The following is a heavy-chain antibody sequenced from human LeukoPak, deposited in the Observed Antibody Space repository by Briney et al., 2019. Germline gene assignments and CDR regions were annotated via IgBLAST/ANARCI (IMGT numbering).Heavy chain of an antibody. CDR1: GFPFSVIC. V-gene: IGHV3-74*01. D-gene: IGHD3-22*01. CDR3: ARWLGIGAFQP. J-gene: IGHJ3*01. CDR2: VNVDGRST. Sequence: GGSLRLSCAASGFPFSVICMHGGPQAPGKGLVWVSRVNVDGRSTTYADSVKGRLTISRDNAKKTLYLQINSLRPEDTAFYYCARWLGIGAFQPWARGTKVTVSS.